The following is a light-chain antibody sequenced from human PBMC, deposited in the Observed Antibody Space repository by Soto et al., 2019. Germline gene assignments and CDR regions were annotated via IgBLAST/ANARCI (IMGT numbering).Light chain of an antibody. V-gene: IGLV2-14*01. J-gene: IGLJ2*01. CDR2: EVS. CDR1: SSDVGGYDF. Sequence: QSVLTQPASVSGSPGQSITISCTGTSSDVGGYDFVSWYQHHSGKAPKLMIHEVSNRPLGISDRFSGSKSGNTASLTISGLQADDEAVYYCSSYSSSNTLLLFGGGTKLTVL. CDR3: SSYSSSNTLLL.